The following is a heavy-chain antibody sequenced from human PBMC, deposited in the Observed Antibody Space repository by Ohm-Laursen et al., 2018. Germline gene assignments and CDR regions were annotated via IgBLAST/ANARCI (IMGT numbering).Heavy chain of an antibody. Sequence: TLSLTCTVSGGSISSYYWSWIRQPPGKGLEWIGYIYYSGSTNYNPSLKSRVTVSVDTSKNQFSLKLSSVTAADTAVYYCARGRESWQQLDDWGQGTLVTVSS. D-gene: IGHD6-13*01. V-gene: IGHV4-59*01. CDR2: IYYSGST. CDR1: GGSISSYY. CDR3: ARGRESWQQLDD. J-gene: IGHJ1*01.